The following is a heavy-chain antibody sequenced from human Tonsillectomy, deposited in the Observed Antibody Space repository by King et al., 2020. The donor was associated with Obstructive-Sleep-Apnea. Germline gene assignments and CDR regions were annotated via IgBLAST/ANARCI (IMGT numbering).Heavy chain of an antibody. D-gene: IGHD3-22*01. J-gene: IGHJ4*02. CDR1: GFTFSSYA. Sequence: VQLVESGGGVVQPGRSLRLSCAASGFTFSSYAMHWVRQAPGKGLEWVAVISYDGSNKYYADSVKGRFTISRDNSKNTLYLQMNSLRAEDTAVYYCASSYYENSGSTPIDYWGQGTLVTVSP. V-gene: IGHV3-30-3*01. CDR2: ISYDGSNK. CDR3: ASSYYENSGSTPIDY.